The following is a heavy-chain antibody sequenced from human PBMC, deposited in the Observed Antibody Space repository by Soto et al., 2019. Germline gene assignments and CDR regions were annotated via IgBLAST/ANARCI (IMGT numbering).Heavy chain of an antibody. CDR2: ISAYNGNT. Sequence: QVQLVQSGAEVKKPGASVKVSCKASGYTFTSYGISWVRQAPGQGLEWMGWISAYNGNTNYAQKLQGRVTMTTDTSTSKAYMELRGLRSDDTAVYYCARDRYYGSGSYYPVPVDYWGQGTLVTVSS. CDR3: ARDRYYGSGSYYPVPVDY. CDR1: GYTFTSYG. V-gene: IGHV1-18*01. D-gene: IGHD3-10*01. J-gene: IGHJ4*02.